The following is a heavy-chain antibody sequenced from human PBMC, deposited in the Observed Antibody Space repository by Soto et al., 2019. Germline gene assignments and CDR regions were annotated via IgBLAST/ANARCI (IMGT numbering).Heavy chain of an antibody. V-gene: IGHV3-23*01. CDR1: GFTFSSYA. Sequence: GGSLRLSCAASGFTFSSYAMSWVRQAPGKGLEWVSAISGSGGSTYYADSVKGRFTISRDNSKNTLYLQMNSLRAEDTAVYYCAKGQWLRFVDHYYMDVWGKGTTVTVSS. CDR3: AKGQWLRFVDHYYMDV. D-gene: IGHD5-12*01. CDR2: ISGSGGST. J-gene: IGHJ6*03.